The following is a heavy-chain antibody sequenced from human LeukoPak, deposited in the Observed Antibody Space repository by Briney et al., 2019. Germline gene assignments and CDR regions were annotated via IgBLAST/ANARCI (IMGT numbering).Heavy chain of an antibody. J-gene: IGHJ4*02. Sequence: GGSLRLSCAASGFTFSSYAMSWVRQAPGKGLEWVSAISGSGGSTYYADSVKGRFTISRDNSKNTLYLQMNSVRAEDTAVYYGAKQDNYDSSGYSNFDYWGQGTLVTVSS. CDR3: AKQDNYDSSGYSNFDY. D-gene: IGHD3-22*01. CDR1: GFTFSSYA. V-gene: IGHV3-23*01. CDR2: ISGSGGST.